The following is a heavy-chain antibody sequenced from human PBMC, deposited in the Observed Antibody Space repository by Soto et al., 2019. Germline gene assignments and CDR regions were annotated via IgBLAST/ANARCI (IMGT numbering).Heavy chain of an antibody. V-gene: IGHV3-7*01. CDR3: GTERWEGAFDI. J-gene: IGHJ3*02. D-gene: IGHD1-26*01. CDR2: IREDGREI. Sequence: EVQLVDSGGGLVQPGGSLRLSCVASGFALRNYWMAWVRQTPGKGLEFVANIREDGREINYVDSVKGRFTISRDNAKNSRYLQMNSLRDEDTAVYYCGTERWEGAFDIGGQGTMVTVSS. CDR1: GFALRNYW.